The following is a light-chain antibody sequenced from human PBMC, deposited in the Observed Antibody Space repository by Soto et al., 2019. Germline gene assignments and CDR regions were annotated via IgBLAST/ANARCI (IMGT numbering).Light chain of an antibody. J-gene: IGKJ2*01. CDR3: QQYYTTPLT. V-gene: IGKV4-1*01. CDR2: WAS. Sequence: DIVMTQSPDSLAVSLGERAIINCKSSQSVLYSSSNKNYLAWYQQKPGQPPKLLIYWASTRESGVPDRFSGSGSGTDFTLTISSLQAEDVAVYYCQQYYTTPLTFGQGTKLEIK. CDR1: QSVLYSSSNKNY.